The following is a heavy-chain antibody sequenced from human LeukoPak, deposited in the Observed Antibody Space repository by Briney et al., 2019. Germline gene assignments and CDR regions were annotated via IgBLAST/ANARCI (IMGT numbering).Heavy chain of an antibody. Sequence: SSETLSLTCTVSGGSISGYYWSWIRQPAGKGLEWIGRIYTSVITNYNPSLKSRVTMSVDTSKNQFSLKVTSVTAADTTVYYCARTLSSSGWSDWFDPWGQGTLVTVSS. V-gene: IGHV4-4*07. J-gene: IGHJ5*02. CDR2: IYTSVIT. CDR1: GGSISGYY. CDR3: ARTLSSSGWSDWFDP. D-gene: IGHD6-19*01.